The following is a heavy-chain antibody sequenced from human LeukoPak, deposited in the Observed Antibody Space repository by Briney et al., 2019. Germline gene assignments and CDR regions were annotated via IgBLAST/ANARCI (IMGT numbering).Heavy chain of an antibody. V-gene: IGHV1-69*13. Sequence: SVKVSCTASGGTFSSYAISWVRQAPGQGLEWMGGIIPIFGTANYAQKFQGRVTITADESTSTAYMELSSLRSEDTAVYYCARTPERVRYFDWYYFDYWGQGTLVTVSS. CDR2: IIPIFGTA. J-gene: IGHJ4*02. CDR1: GGTFSSYA. D-gene: IGHD3-9*01. CDR3: ARTPERVRYFDWYYFDY.